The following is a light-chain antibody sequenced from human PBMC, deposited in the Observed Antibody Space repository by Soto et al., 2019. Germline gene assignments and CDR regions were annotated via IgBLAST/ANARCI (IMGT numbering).Light chain of an antibody. CDR1: QSVSSN. CDR3: QQYNNWPPNT. CDR2: GVS. V-gene: IGKV3-15*01. Sequence: EIVMTQSPATLSVSPGERATLSCRASQSVSSNLAWYQQKPGQAPRLLIYGVSTRATGIPARFSGSGSGTEFTLTISSLQSEDFAVYYCQQYNNWPPNTFGQGTKV. J-gene: IGKJ1*01.